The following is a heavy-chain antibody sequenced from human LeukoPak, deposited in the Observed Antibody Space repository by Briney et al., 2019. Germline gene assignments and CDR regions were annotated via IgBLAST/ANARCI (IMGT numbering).Heavy chain of an antibody. J-gene: IGHJ5*02. CDR3: AKENGEIFGP. Sequence: GGSLRLSCAASGFTFSNYGMHWVRQAPGKGLDWVAVIWFDGTNKNYADSVKGRFTISRDNSQSTLYLQMNSLRAEDTAVYYCAKENGEIFGPWGQGTLVTVSS. CDR2: IWFDGTNK. CDR1: GFTFSNYG. V-gene: IGHV3-33*06. D-gene: IGHD3-3*01.